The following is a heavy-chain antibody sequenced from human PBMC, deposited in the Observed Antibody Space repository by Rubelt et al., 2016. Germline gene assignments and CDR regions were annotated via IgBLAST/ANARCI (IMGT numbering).Heavy chain of an antibody. Sequence: QVQLVQSGAEVTKPGASVKVSCKASGYTFTSYGISWVRQAPGQGLEWMGWISAYNGNTNYAQKLQGRVTVSSGSASAPTLFPLVSCEXSXPXXSSXXXGCLAXXF. D-gene: IGHD3-3*01. CDR3: XXGCLAXXF. CDR2: ISAYNGNT. V-gene: IGHV1-18*01. CDR1: GYTFTSYG. J-gene: IGHJ2*01.